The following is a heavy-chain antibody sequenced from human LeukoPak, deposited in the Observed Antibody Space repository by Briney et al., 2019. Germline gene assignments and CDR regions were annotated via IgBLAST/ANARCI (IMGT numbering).Heavy chain of an antibody. CDR3: ARGRGTIGSNRDFYFYYYMDI. CDR2: INLVNGNT. J-gene: IGHJ6*03. Sequence: ASVKVSCEASGYTFTNYAMHWVRLAPGQRLQWMGWINLVNGNTKYSQYFEGRVTITRDTSASTVYMELSSLRPDDMAVYYCARGRGTIGSNRDFYFYYYMDIWGNGTTVTVSS. CDR1: GYTFTNYA. D-gene: IGHD2-21*01. V-gene: IGHV1-3*03.